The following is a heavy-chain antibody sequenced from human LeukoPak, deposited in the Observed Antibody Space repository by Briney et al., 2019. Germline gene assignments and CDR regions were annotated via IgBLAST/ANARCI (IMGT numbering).Heavy chain of an antibody. V-gene: IGHV4-34*01. CDR1: GGSFSGYY. CDR3: ARPGGIAARPRYFQH. D-gene: IGHD6-6*01. J-gene: IGHJ1*01. CDR2: INHSGST. Sequence: SETLSLTCAVYGGSFSGYYWSWIRQPPGKEPEWIGEINHSGSTNYNPSLKSRVTISVDTSKNQFSLKLSSVTAADTAVYYCARPGGIAARPRYFQHWGQGTLVTVSS.